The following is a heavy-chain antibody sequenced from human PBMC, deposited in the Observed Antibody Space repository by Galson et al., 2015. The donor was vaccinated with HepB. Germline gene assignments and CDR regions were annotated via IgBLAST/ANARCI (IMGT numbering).Heavy chain of an antibody. Sequence: PALVKPTQTLTLTCSFSGFSLYTDGLGVGWIRQAPGGAPEWIALIYWDDTERYKPSLRTRLAIRMGTSKDHVVLTMTNMDPVDTATYYCAHSPCSGGTCYLFDFWGPGILVTVSS. CDR2: IYWDDTE. CDR1: GFSLYTDGLG. J-gene: IGHJ4*02. D-gene: IGHD2-15*01. V-gene: IGHV2-5*02. CDR3: AHSPCSGGTCYLFDF.